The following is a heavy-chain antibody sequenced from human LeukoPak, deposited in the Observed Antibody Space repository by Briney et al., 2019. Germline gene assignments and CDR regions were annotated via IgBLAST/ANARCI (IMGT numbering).Heavy chain of an antibody. CDR2: IYYTGST. CDR3: ARSQDIVVVVAAGQYYFDY. Sequence: SESLSLTCTVSGGSISSSSYYWGWIRQPPGKGLVWIGSIYYTGSTYYNPSLKSRVTISVDTSKNQFSLKLSSVTAADTAVYYCARSQDIVVVVAAGQYYFDYWGQGTLVTVSS. D-gene: IGHD2-15*01. J-gene: IGHJ4*02. CDR1: GGSISSSSYY. V-gene: IGHV4-39*01.